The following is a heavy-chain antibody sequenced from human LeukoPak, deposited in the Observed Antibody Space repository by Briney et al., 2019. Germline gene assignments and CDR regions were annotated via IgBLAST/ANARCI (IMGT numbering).Heavy chain of an antibody. V-gene: IGHV4-59*01. CDR2: IYYSGST. J-gene: IGHJ4*02. CDR1: GGSISSYY. Sequence: SETLSLTCTVSGGSISSYYWSWIRQPPGKGLEWIGYIYYSGSTNYNPSLKSRVTISVDTSKNQFSLKLSSVTAADTAVYYCARQVRAGTTYFDYWGREPWSPSPQ. D-gene: IGHD1-1*01. CDR3: ARQVRAGTTYFDY.